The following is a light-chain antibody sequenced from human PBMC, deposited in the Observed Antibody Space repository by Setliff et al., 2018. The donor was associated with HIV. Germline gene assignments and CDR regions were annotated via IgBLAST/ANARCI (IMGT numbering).Light chain of an antibody. CDR2: EVT. V-gene: IGLV2-23*02. J-gene: IGLJ1*01. Sequence: SALTQPASVSGSPGQSLTISCTGTSSDVGGYNLVSWYQQHPGKAPKLLIFEVTKRPSGVSLRFSGSKSDNTASLTISGLQTEDEGDYYCCSYAGSSTFVFGTGTKVTV. CDR1: SSDVGGYNL. CDR3: CSYAGSSTFV.